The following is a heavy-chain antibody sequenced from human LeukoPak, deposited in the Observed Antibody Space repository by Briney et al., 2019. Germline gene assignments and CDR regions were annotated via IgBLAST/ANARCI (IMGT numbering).Heavy chain of an antibody. CDR1: GFIFSSYW. Sequence: GGSLRLSCAASGFIFSSYWMHWVRQAPGKGLVWVSRINSDGSSTSYADSVKGRFTISRDNAKNTLYLQMNSLRAEDTAVYYCARRVVVPAAPYYFDHWGQGTLVTVSS. V-gene: IGHV3-74*01. CDR2: INSDGSST. D-gene: IGHD2-2*01. J-gene: IGHJ4*02. CDR3: ARRVVVPAAPYYFDH.